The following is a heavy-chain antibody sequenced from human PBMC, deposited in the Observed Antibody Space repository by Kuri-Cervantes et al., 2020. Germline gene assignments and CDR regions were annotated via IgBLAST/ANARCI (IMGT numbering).Heavy chain of an antibody. CDR2: ISYDGSNK. Sequence: GSLKISCAASGFTFSSYAMSWVRQAPGKGLEWVAVISYDGSNKYYADSVKGRFTISRDNSKNTLYLQMNSLRAEDTAVYYCARDLRGSGSKEPDYWGQGTLVTVSS. CDR1: GFTFSSYA. V-gene: IGHV3-30-3*01. D-gene: IGHD3-10*01. CDR3: ARDLRGSGSKEPDY. J-gene: IGHJ4*02.